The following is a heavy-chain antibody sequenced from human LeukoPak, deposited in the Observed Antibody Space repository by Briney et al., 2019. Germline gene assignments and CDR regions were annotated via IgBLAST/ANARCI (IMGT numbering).Heavy chain of an antibody. CDR1: GFIVNAYG. CDR3: ARDRAEGKTWVEFDP. V-gene: IGHV3-66*02. J-gene: IGHJ5*02. Sequence: PGGSLRLSCAASGFIVNAYGMGWVRQAPGKGLAWVSLIYSDGVTQYADSVKGRFTISRDNSKNTLYLQMNSLRDEDTAVYFCARDRAEGKTWVEFDPWGQGTLVTVSS. CDR2: IYSDGVT.